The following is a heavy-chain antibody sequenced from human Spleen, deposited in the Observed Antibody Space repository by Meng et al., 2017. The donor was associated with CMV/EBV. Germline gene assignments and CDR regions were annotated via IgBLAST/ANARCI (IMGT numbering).Heavy chain of an antibody. CDR1: GYRFTSNW. CDR2: IYPGDSDS. J-gene: IGHJ3*02. Sequence: GGSLRLSCRGSGYRFTSNWIGWVRQMPGKGLEWMGIIYPGDSDSRYSPSFQGQVTISADKSISTAYLQWSSLKASDTAMYSCARDLEYCSSTSCYQSIGFDIWGQGTVVTVSS. CDR3: ARDLEYCSSTSCYQSIGFDI. D-gene: IGHD2-2*01. V-gene: IGHV5-51*01.